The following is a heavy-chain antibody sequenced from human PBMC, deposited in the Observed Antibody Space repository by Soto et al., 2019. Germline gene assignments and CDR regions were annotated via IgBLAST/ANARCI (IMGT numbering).Heavy chain of an antibody. CDR2: ISGTGSRT. CDR1: GFTFNTNA. CDR3: TKDTGYLSMGA. V-gene: IGHV3-23*01. J-gene: IGHJ6*02. Sequence: PGGSLRLSCAASGFTFNTNAMSWVRQAPGKGLEWVSSISGTGSRTYYADSVKGRFTIARDNSKNTVSLQMNNLRAEDTGLYYCTKDTGYLSMGAWGQGTTVTISS. D-gene: IGHD6-25*01.